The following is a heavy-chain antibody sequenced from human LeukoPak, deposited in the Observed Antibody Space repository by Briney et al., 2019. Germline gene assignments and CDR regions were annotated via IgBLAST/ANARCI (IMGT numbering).Heavy chain of an antibody. CDR2: ISSSGSTI. CDR3: AKDGPYGDYSYYFDY. J-gene: IGHJ4*02. Sequence: GGSLRLSCAASGFTFSDYYMSWIRQAPGKGLEWVSYISSSGSTIYYADSVKGRFTISRDNAKNSLYLQMNSLRAEDTALYYCAKDGPYGDYSYYFDYWGQGTLVTVSS. V-gene: IGHV3-11*01. CDR1: GFTFSDYY. D-gene: IGHD4-17*01.